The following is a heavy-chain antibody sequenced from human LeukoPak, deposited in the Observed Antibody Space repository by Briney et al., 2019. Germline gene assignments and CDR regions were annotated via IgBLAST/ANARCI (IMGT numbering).Heavy chain of an antibody. J-gene: IGHJ4*02. CDR2: IIPILGIA. CDR1: GGTFSSYA. V-gene: IGHV1-69*04. D-gene: IGHD1-26*01. Sequence: SVKVSCKASGGTFSSYAISWVRQAPGQGLEWMGRIIPILGIANYAQKFQGRVTITADKSTSTAYMELSSLRSEDTAVYYCATGVIVGATTFDYWGQGTLVTVSS. CDR3: ATGVIVGATTFDY.